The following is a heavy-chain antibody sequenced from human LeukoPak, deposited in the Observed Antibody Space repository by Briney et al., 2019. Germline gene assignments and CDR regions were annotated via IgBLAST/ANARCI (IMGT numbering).Heavy chain of an antibody. Sequence: PLETLSLTCAVSGGSLNSNSYYWGWIRQPPGKGLEWIGSINYSGNTYCNPSLKSRVTISVDTSKNHFSLNLSSVTAAETAIYYCAGSYSSTWYSTFDIWGQGTMVTVSS. D-gene: IGHD6-13*01. CDR1: GGSLNSNSYY. J-gene: IGHJ3*02. CDR3: AGSYSSTWYSTFDI. CDR2: INYSGNT. V-gene: IGHV4-39*01.